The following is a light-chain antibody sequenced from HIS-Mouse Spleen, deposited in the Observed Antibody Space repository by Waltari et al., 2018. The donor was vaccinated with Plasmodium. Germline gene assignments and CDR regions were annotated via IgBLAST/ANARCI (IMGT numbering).Light chain of an antibody. Sequence: SYELTQPPSASVSPGQTARITCSGDALPQKYDYWYQQKSGQAPVLVIYEDSKRPSGIPERFSGSSSGTMATLTISGAQVEDEADYYCYSTDSSGNHRVFGGGTKLTVL. CDR3: YSTDSSGNHRV. CDR1: ALPQKY. V-gene: IGLV3-10*01. CDR2: EDS. J-gene: IGLJ3*02.